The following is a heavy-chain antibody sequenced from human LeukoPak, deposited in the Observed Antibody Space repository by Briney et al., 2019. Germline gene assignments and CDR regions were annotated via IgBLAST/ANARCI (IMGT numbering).Heavy chain of an antibody. CDR2: IWYDGSNK. D-gene: IGHD2-2*01. V-gene: IGHV3-33*01. CDR3: ARERRCSSTSCSYYFDY. J-gene: IGHJ4*02. Sequence: PGGSLRLSCAASGFTFSSYGMHWVRQAPGKGLEWVAVIWYDGSNKYYADSVKGRFTISRDNSKNTLYLQMNSLRAEDTAVYYCARERRCSSTSCSYYFDYWGQGTLVTVSS. CDR1: GFTFSSYG.